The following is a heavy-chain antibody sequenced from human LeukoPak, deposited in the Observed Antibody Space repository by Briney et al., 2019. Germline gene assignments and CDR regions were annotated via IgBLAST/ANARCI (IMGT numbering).Heavy chain of an antibody. J-gene: IGHJ4*02. V-gene: IGHV1-18*01. Sequence: GASVKVSCQASGYTFRDFGISWVRQAPGQGLEWMGWITTYNGNTNYIQKLQGRVTMTTDTSTSTAYMELRSLRSDDTAVYYCARGPYYDSWSGAGYWGQGTLVTVSS. CDR3: ARGPYYDSWSGAGY. CDR2: ITTYNGNT. CDR1: GYTFRDFG. D-gene: IGHD3-3*01.